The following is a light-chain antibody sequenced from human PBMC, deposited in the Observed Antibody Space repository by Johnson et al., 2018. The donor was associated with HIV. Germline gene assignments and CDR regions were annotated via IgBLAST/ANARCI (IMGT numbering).Light chain of an antibody. CDR3: GTWDNSLNVYV. Sequence: QSALTQPPSVSAAPGQKVTISCSGSSSNIGNKYVSWYQQLPGTAPKLLIYENNKRPLGIPDRFYGSKSGTSATLGITGLQTGDEADYYCGTWDNSLNVYVFGTGTNVTVL. J-gene: IGLJ1*01. CDR2: ENN. V-gene: IGLV1-51*02. CDR1: SSNIGNKY.